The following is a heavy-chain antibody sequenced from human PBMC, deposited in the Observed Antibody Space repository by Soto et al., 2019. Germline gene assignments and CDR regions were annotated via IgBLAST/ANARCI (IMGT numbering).Heavy chain of an antibody. CDR3: ARDHPHSYGVYYFDY. D-gene: IGHD5-18*01. Sequence: SETLSLTCTVSGGSISNYYWSWIRQPPGKGLEWIGYIYSSGSTHYNPSLQSRVTISIGTSKNQVSLKVNSVTAADTAVYYCARDHPHSYGVYYFDYWGQGTLVTVSS. CDR2: IYSSGST. CDR1: GGSISNYY. V-gene: IGHV4-59*01. J-gene: IGHJ4*02.